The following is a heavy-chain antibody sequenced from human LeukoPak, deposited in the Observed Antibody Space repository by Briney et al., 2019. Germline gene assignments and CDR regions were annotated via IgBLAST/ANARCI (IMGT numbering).Heavy chain of an antibody. D-gene: IGHD5-18*01. V-gene: IGHV3-7*01. CDR1: RFTFNDYW. CDR3: ARRGYSFGMDV. CDR2: IIQDGSDK. Sequence: GGSLRLSCAASRFTFNDYWMSWVRQAPGKGLEWVANIIQDGSDKYYVDSVKGRFTISRDNAKSSLYLQMNSLRAEDTAVYYCARRGYSFGMDVWGQGTTVTVSS. J-gene: IGHJ6*02.